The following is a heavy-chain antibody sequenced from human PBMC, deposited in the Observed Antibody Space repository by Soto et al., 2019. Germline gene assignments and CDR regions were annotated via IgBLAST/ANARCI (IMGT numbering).Heavy chain of an antibody. V-gene: IGHV4-34*01. CDR2: INHSGST. CDR1: GGSFNGYY. D-gene: IGHD1-26*01. Sequence: SETLSLTCAVYGGSFNGYYWTWIRQPPGTGLEWIGEINHSGSTNYNPSLKSRVTISVDTSKNQFSLKLSSVTAADTAVYYCARAVRGSYYDFPGQGTLVTVSS. CDR3: ARAVRGSYYDF. J-gene: IGHJ4*02.